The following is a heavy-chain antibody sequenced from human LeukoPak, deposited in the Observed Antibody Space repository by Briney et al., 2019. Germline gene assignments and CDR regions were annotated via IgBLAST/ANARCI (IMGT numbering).Heavy chain of an antibody. CDR3: ARSYCSSTSCYHIWYNWFDP. V-gene: IGHV3-9*01. CDR2: ISWNSGSI. J-gene: IGHJ5*02. D-gene: IGHD2-2*01. CDR1: GFTFDDYA. Sequence: PGRSPRLSCAASGFTFDDYAMHWVRQAPGKGLEWVSGISWNSGSIGYADSVKGRFTISRDNAKNSLYLQMNSLRAEDTAVYYCARSYCSSTSCYHIWYNWFDPWGQGTLVTVSS.